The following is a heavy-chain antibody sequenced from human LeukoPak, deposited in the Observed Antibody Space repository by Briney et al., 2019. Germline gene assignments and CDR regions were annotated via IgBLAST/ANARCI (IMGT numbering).Heavy chain of an antibody. CDR1: GGTFSSYA. CDR3: AREAEKYSSPFDP. V-gene: IGHV1-69*04. CDR2: IIPILGIA. D-gene: IGHD6-6*01. J-gene: IGHJ5*02. Sequence: ASVKVSCKASGGTFSSYAISWVRQAPGQGLEWMGRIIPILGIANYAQKFQGRVTITADKSTSTAYMELSSLRSEDTAVYYCAREAEKYSSPFDPWGQGTLVTVSS.